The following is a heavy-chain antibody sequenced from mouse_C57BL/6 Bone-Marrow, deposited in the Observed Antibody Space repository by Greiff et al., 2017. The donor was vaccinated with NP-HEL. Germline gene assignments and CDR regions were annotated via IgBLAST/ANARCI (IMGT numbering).Heavy chain of an antibody. CDR2: IDPSDSYT. Sequence: VQLQQPGAELVMPGASVKLSCKASGYTFTSYWMHWVKQRPGQGLEWIGEIDPSDSYTNYNQKFKGKSTLTVDKSSSTAYMQLSSLTSEDSAVYYCERRNCYFDVWGTGTTVTVA. CDR3: ERRNCYFDV. V-gene: IGHV1-69*01. J-gene: IGHJ1*03. CDR1: GYTFTSYW.